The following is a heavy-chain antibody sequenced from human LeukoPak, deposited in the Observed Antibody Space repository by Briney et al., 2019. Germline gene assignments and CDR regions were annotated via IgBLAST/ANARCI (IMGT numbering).Heavy chain of an antibody. CDR3: TGPVLEERPRYYFNY. J-gene: IGHJ4*02. CDR1: GFTFGDYA. V-gene: IGHV3-49*03. CDR2: IRSKAYGGTT. D-gene: IGHD3-3*01. Sequence: GGSLRLSCTASGFTFGDYAMSWFRQAPGKGLEWVGFIRSKAYGGTTEYAASVKGRFTISRDDSKSIAYLQMNSLKTEDTAVYSCTGPVLEERPRYYFNYGGQEPLVTVSS.